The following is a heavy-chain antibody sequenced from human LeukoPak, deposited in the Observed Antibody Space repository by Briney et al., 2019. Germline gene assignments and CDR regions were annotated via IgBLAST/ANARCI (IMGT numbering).Heavy chain of an antibody. CDR1: GFTFSSYS. J-gene: IGHJ4*02. D-gene: IGHD4-17*01. CDR3: ARSSYGDCVSPLGY. Sequence: GGSLRLSCAASGFTFSSYSMNWVRQAPGKGLEWVSSISSSSSYIYYADSVKGRFTISRDNAKNSLYLQMNSLRAEDTAVYYCARSSYGDCVSPLGYWGQGTLVTVSS. CDR2: ISSSSSYI. V-gene: IGHV3-21*01.